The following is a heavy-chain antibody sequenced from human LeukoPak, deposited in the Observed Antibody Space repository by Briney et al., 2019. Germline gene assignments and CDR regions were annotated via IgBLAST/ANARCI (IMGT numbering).Heavy chain of an antibody. CDR2: INWNGGGT. CDR1: GFTFKDYG. Sequence: GGSLRLSCAATGFTFKDYGMHWVRQPPGKGLEWVSSINWNGGGTDYADSVKGRFTISRDNAKNSLYLQLSSLRPEDTALYYCAKHMRATNTYSFFGLDVWGQGTTVTVPS. CDR3: AKHMRATNTYSFFGLDV. D-gene: IGHD1-26*01. J-gene: IGHJ6*02. V-gene: IGHV3-9*01.